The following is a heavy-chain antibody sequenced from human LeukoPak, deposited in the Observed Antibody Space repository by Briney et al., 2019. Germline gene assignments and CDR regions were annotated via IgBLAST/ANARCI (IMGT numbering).Heavy chain of an antibody. V-gene: IGHV3-48*02. CDR3: ASGYSTSLNHLDY. Sequence: PGGSLRLSCEASGFSFSSYSMNWVRQSPGKGLEWISYISSSSGTLYYADSVKGRFTISRDNARNSLYLQMNSLRDDDTAVYYCASGYSTSLNHLDYWGRGTLVTVSS. D-gene: IGHD5-12*01. J-gene: IGHJ4*02. CDR1: GFSFSSYS. CDR2: ISSSSGTL.